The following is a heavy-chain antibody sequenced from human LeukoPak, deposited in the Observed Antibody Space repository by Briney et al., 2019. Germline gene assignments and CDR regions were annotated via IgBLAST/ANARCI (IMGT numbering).Heavy chain of an antibody. J-gene: IGHJ6*02. CDR1: GGSFSGYY. V-gene: IGHV4-34*01. CDR3: ARDLYYYYGMDV. CDR2: INHSGST. Sequence: PSETLSLTCAVYGGSFSGYYWSWIRQPPGKGLEWIGEINHSGSTNYNPSLKGRVTISVDTSKNQFSLKLSSVTAADTAVYYCARDLYYYYGMDVWGQGTTVTVSS.